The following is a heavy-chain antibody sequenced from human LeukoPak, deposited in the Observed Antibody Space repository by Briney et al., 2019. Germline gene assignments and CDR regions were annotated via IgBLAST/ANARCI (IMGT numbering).Heavy chain of an antibody. V-gene: IGHV3-23*01. J-gene: IGHJ4*02. CDR3: AKEMVAAAGIIPNFDY. CDR2: ISGSGDTK. CDR1: GFTFSSYA. Sequence: PGGSLRLSCAASGFTFSSYAMSWVRQAPGQGVEWVSAISGSGDTKYYADSVKGRFTLSRDNSKNTLYLQMNSPRADDTAVYYCAKEMVAAAGIIPNFDYWGQGTLVTVSS. D-gene: IGHD6-13*01.